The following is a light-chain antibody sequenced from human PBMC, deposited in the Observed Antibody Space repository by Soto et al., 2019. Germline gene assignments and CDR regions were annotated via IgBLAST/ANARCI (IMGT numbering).Light chain of an antibody. CDR3: AAWDDSLNAVV. Sequence: QSVLTQPPSVSGTPGHKVSISCSGSTSNLGGNTVNWYQQPPGTAPKLLIYTNNQRPSGVPDRFSGSKSGTSASLAISDLRSEDEADFYCAAWDDSLNAVVFGGGTKLTVL. CDR1: TSNLGGNT. J-gene: IGLJ2*01. V-gene: IGLV1-44*01. CDR2: TNN.